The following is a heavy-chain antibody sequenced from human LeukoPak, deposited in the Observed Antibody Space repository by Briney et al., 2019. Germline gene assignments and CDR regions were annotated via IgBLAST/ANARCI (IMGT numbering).Heavy chain of an antibody. CDR2: INPNSGGT. CDR1: GYTFTGYY. Sequence: GASVKVSCKASGYTFTGYYMHWVRQAPGQGLEWMGWINPNSGGTNYAQKFPGRVTMTRDTSISTAYMELSRLRSDDTAVYYCARDYCSGGSCYERFDPWGQGTLVTVSS. V-gene: IGHV1-2*02. D-gene: IGHD2-15*01. J-gene: IGHJ5*02. CDR3: ARDYCSGGSCYERFDP.